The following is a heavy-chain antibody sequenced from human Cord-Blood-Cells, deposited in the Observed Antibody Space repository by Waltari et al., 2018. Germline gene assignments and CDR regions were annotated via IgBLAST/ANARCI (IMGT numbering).Heavy chain of an antibody. J-gene: IGHJ4*02. CDR2: SIPFLGIA. CDR3: ARVGDYDSSGYPLV. CDR1: GGTFSSYA. D-gene: IGHD3-22*01. Sequence: QVQLVQSGAEVKKPGSSVKVSCKASGGTFSSYAISWVRQAPGQGLEWSGKSIPFLGIANYAPKFQGRVMITADKSTSTAYMELSSLRSEDTAVYYCARVGDYDSSGYPLVWGQGTLVTVSS. V-gene: IGHV1-69*09.